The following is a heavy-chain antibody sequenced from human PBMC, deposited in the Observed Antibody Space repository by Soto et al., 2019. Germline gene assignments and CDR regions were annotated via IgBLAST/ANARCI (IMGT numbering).Heavy chain of an antibody. V-gene: IGHV4-38-2*01. CDR2: IYHSGST. CDR3: ARDWGQRITIFGVVTGDAFDF. J-gene: IGHJ3*01. D-gene: IGHD3-3*01. Sequence: SDTLSLTCAVSGYSISSGYYWGWIRQPPGKGLEWIGSIYHSGSTYYNPSLKSRVTISVDTSKNQFSLKLSSVTAADTAVYYCARDWGQRITIFGVVTGDAFDFWGQGIMVSVSS. CDR1: GYSISSGYY.